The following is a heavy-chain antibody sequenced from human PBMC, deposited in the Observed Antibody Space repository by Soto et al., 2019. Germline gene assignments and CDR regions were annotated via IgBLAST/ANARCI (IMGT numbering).Heavy chain of an antibody. V-gene: IGHV3-53*01. CDR2: ISSGGST. Sequence: GGSLRLSCAASGFTVSSNYMSWVRQAPGKGLEWVSVISSGGSTYYADSAKGRFTISRDNSKNTLYLQMNSLRAEDTAVYYCARDGRYVDWLFDDNYYYYGMDVWGQGTTVTVSS. CDR3: ARDGRYVDWLFDDNYYYYGMDV. CDR1: GFTVSSNY. J-gene: IGHJ6*02. D-gene: IGHD3-9*01.